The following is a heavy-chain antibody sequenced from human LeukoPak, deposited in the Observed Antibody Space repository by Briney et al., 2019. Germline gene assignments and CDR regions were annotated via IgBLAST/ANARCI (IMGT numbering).Heavy chain of an antibody. CDR1: GYTFTGYY. D-gene: IGHD6-19*01. CDR2: INPNSGGT. V-gene: IGHV1-2*02. Sequence: ASVKASCKASGYTFTGYYMHWVRQAPGQGLEWMGWINPNSGGTNYAQKFQGRVTMTRDTSISTAYMELSRLRSDDTAVYYCARGLGIAVAGTGYWGQGTLVTVSS. J-gene: IGHJ4*02. CDR3: ARGLGIAVAGTGY.